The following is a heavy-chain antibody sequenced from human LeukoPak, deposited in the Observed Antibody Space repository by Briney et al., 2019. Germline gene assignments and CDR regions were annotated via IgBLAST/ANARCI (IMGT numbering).Heavy chain of an antibody. V-gene: IGHV1-8*01. CDR3: ARGRLWCSGGSCYLY. J-gene: IGHJ4*02. CDR2: MDPNSGNT. D-gene: IGHD2-15*01. Sequence: ASVKVSCKASGYTFTSYDINWVRQATGQGLEWMGWMDPNSGNTGYAQKFQGRVTMTRNTSISTAYMELSSLRSEDTAVYYCARGRLWCSGGSCYLYWGQGTLVTVSS. CDR1: GYTFTSYD.